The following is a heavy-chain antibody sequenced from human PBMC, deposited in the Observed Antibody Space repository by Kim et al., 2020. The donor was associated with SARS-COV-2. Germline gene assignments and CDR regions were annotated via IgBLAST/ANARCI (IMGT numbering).Heavy chain of an antibody. CDR1: GGSFSGYY. J-gene: IGHJ6*02. Sequence: SETLSLTCAVYGGSFSGYYWSWIRQPPGKGLEWIGEINHSGSTNYNPSLKSRVTISVDTSKNQFSLKLSSVTAADTAVYYCARGRRYCSSTSCYMWHYYYGMDVWGQGTTVTVSS. CDR3: ARGRRYCSSTSCYMWHYYYGMDV. V-gene: IGHV4-34*01. CDR2: INHSGST. D-gene: IGHD2-2*02.